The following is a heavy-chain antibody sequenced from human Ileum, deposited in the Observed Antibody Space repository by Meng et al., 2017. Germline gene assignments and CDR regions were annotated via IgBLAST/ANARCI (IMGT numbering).Heavy chain of an antibody. CDR1: GFSFSDAW. CDR3: TTRVRTTNDN. J-gene: IGHJ4*02. Sequence: GGSLRLSCAASGFSFSDAWMNWVRQAPGKGLAWVGRIKTKGDGVTIDYAAPAKGGFTISRDDSKSTLYLQMNSLTSEDTAVYYCTTRVRTTNDNWGQGTLVTVSS. CDR2: IKTKGDGVTI. V-gene: IGHV3-15*01. D-gene: IGHD1-14*01.